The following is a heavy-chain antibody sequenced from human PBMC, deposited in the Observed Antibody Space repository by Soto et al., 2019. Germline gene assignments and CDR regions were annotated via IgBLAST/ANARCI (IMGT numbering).Heavy chain of an antibody. Sequence: PGGSLRLSCAASGFTFISYAMSWVRQAPGKGLEWVSAISGSGGSTYYADSVKGRFTISRDNSKNTLYLQMNSLRAEDTAVYYCAKVHTPIVVVVAAVDYWGQGTLVTVSS. CDR1: GFTFISYA. D-gene: IGHD2-15*01. J-gene: IGHJ4*02. CDR3: AKVHTPIVVVVAAVDY. V-gene: IGHV3-23*01. CDR2: ISGSGGST.